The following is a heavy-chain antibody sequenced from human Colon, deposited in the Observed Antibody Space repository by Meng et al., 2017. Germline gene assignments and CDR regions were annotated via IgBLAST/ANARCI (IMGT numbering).Heavy chain of an antibody. J-gene: IGHJ6*02. CDR1: GYTFTGYY. D-gene: IGHD4-11*01. V-gene: IGHV1-2*06. CDR3: ARAARIYSNYGMDV. Sequence: ASVKFSCKASGYTFTGYYMHWVRQAPGQGLEWMGRINPNSGGTNYAQKFQGRVTMTRDTSISTAYMELSRLRSDDTAVYYCARAARIYSNYGMDVWGQGTTVTVSS. CDR2: INPNSGGT.